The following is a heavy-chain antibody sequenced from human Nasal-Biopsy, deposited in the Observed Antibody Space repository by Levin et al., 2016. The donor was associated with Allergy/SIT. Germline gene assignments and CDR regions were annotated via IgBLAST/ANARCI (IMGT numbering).Heavy chain of an antibody. J-gene: IGHJ4*02. CDR2: INHSGYGDYGST. D-gene: IGHD1-14*01. CDR1: GVSLSGFY. CDR3: ARGTRRTSDFDY. Sequence: GSLRLSCGVSGVSLSGFYWSWVRQPPGKGLEWIGEINHSGYGDYGSTNYNPSLRSRVTISVDTSKNQFSLNLYSVTAADTALYFCARGTRRTSDFDYWGQGTLVTVSS. V-gene: IGHV4-34*01.